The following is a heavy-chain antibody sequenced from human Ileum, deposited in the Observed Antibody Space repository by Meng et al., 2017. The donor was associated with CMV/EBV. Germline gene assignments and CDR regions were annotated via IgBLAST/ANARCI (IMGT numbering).Heavy chain of an antibody. V-gene: IGHV4-30-4*01. CDR1: PSPLSTAIFP. Sequence: PAPPLSPPFPLSPSPLSTAIFPLRCFRLPPGNGLAFLAFLPPRGSTSSNPSLKSRFTISVDTSNNQFSLTVTSVTAADTAVYYCARVSWWAGSQMIQTFDSWGQGTLVTVSS. CDR2: LPPRGST. J-gene: IGHJ4*02. CDR3: ARVSWWAGSQMIQTFDS. D-gene: IGHD3/OR15-3a*01.